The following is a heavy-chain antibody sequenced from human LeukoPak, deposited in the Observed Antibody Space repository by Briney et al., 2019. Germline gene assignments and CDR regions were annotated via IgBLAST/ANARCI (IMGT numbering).Heavy chain of an antibody. D-gene: IGHD3-22*01. CDR1: GFTFGDHI. CDR3: AREHSSGFMDY. J-gene: IGHJ4*02. Sequence: GGSLRLSCAASGFTFGDHIMNWVRQLPGKRLEWVAYVSGSGSTVYYADSVKGRFTISRDSAKNSLCLQMNSLRAEDTAVYYCAREHSSGFMDYWGQGTLVTVSS. CDR2: VSGSGSTV. V-gene: IGHV3-48*04.